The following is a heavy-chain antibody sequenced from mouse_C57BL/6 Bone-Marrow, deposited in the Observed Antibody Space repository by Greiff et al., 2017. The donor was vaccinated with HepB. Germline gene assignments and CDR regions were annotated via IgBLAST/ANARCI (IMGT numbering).Heavy chain of an antibody. D-gene: IGHD4-1*01. CDR1: GYAFSSSW. CDR3: ARERGNWDGCWYFDV. J-gene: IGHJ1*03. V-gene: IGHV1-82*01. CDR2: IYPGDGDT. Sequence: QVQLQQSGPELVKPGASVKISCKASGYAFSSSWMNWVKQRPGKGLEWIGRIYPGDGDTNYNGKFKGKATLTADKSSSTAYMQLSSLTSEDSAVYFCARERGNWDGCWYFDVWGTGTTVTVSS.